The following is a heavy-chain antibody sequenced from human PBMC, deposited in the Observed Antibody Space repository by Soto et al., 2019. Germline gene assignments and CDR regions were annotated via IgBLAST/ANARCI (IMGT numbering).Heavy chain of an antibody. D-gene: IGHD2-15*01. CDR1: GGSISSYY. Sequence: SETLSLTCTVSGGSISSYYWSWIRQPPGKGLEWIGYIYYSGSTNYNPSLKSRVTISVDTSKNQFSLKLSSVTAADTAVYYCARTPIGYCSGGSCYSGASYYYYYMDVWGKGTTVTVSS. J-gene: IGHJ6*03. CDR2: IYYSGST. CDR3: ARTPIGYCSGGSCYSGASYYYYYMDV. V-gene: IGHV4-59*08.